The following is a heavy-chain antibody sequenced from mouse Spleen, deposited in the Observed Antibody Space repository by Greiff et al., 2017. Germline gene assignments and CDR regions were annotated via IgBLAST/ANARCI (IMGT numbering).Heavy chain of an antibody. D-gene: IGHD2-1*01. CDR3: AKVGNYLYYYAMDY. CDR2: IDTSDSYT. J-gene: IGHJ4*01. Sequence: VQLQQPGAELVMPGASVKMSCKASGYTFTDYWMHWVKQRPGQGLEWIGAIDTSDSYTSYNQKFKGKATLTVDESSSTAYMKLSSLTSEDSAVYYGAKVGNYLYYYAMDYWGQGTSVTVSS. V-gene: IGHV1-69*01. CDR1: GYTFTDYW.